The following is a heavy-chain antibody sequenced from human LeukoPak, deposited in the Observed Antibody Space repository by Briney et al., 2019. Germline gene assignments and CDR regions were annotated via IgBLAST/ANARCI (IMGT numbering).Heavy chain of an antibody. V-gene: IGHV3-30*02. D-gene: IGHD1-7*01. Sequence: PGGSLRLSCAASGFIFSNYGMHWVRQAPGKGLEWVAFIGSDGTNEHYADSVKGRFTIFRDTSKNTLYLQMNNLGVEDTAVYFCAKDQNWNYDYWGQGALVTVSS. CDR1: GFIFSNYG. J-gene: IGHJ4*02. CDR2: IGSDGTNE. CDR3: AKDQNWNYDY.